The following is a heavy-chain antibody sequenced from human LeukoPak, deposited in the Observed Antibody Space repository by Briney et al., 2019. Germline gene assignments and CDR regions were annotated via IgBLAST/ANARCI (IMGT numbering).Heavy chain of an antibody. Sequence: GGSLRLSCSASGFTVSGTHMGWVRQAPGKGLEWDSAMYTGGTTYYADSVTGRFTVSRDTSRNTLFLHMNSLRAEDTAVYYCAKDEATSGGGLASWGQGTLVTVSS. J-gene: IGHJ5*01. CDR2: MYTGGTT. D-gene: IGHD3-16*01. V-gene: IGHV3-53*01. CDR3: AKDEATSGGGLAS. CDR1: GFTVSGTH.